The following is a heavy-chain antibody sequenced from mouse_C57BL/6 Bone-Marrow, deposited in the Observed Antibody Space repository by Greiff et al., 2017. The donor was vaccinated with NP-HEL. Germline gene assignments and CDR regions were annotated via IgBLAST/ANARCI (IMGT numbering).Heavy chain of an antibody. Sequence: EVQLVESGEGLVKPGGSLKLSCAASGFTFSSYAMSWVRQTPEKRLEWVAYISSGGDYIYYADTVKGRFTISRDNARNTLYLQMSSLKSEDTAMYYCTRDLSTMVTRYWYFDVWGTGTTVTVSS. D-gene: IGHD2-2*01. CDR2: ISSGGDYI. CDR3: TRDLSTMVTRYWYFDV. CDR1: GFTFSSYA. V-gene: IGHV5-9-1*02. J-gene: IGHJ1*03.